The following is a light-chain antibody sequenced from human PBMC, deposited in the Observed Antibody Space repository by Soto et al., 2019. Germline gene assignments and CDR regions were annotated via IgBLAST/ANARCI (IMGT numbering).Light chain of an antibody. J-gene: IGLJ2*01. CDR3: QTWGTGFQV. Sequence: QPVLTQSPSASASLGASFNLTCTLSSGHSSYAIAWHQKQPGKGPRYLMDLNNDGSHTKGDGIPDRFSGSSSGAERYLIISSLQSEDEADYYCQTWGTGFQVFGGGTKLTVL. CDR2: LNNDGSH. CDR1: SGHSSYA. V-gene: IGLV4-69*01.